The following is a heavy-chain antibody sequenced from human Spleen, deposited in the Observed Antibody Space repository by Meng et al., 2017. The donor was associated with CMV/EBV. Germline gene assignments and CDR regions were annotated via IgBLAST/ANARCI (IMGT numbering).Heavy chain of an antibody. D-gene: IGHD6-6*01. CDR3: AARSRDAFDI. CDR2: SNPNSGGT. Sequence: ASVKVSCQAFGYTFTSYGISWVRQAPGQGLEWMGWSNPNSGGTNYAQKFQGRVTMTRDTSISTAYMELSRLRSDDTAVYYCAARSRDAFDIWGQGTMVTVSS. V-gene: IGHV1-2*02. J-gene: IGHJ3*02. CDR1: GYTFTSYG.